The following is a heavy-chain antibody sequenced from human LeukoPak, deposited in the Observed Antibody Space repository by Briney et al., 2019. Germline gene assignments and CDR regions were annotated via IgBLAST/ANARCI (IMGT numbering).Heavy chain of an antibody. Sequence: GGSLRLSCAASGFTFDDYAMHWVRQAPGKGLEWVSGISWNSGSIGYADSVKGRFTISRDNAKNSLYLQMNSLRAEDTALYYCAKDLAYYYDSKRGAFDIWGQGTMVTVSS. V-gene: IGHV3-9*01. CDR2: ISWNSGSI. D-gene: IGHD3-22*01. CDR3: AKDLAYYYDSKRGAFDI. J-gene: IGHJ3*02. CDR1: GFTFDDYA.